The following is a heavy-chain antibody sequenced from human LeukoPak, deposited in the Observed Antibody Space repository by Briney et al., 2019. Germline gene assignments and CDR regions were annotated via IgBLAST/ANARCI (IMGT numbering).Heavy chain of an antibody. CDR2: ISSSSIYI. CDR3: ARVSLGYCSGGSCYNLDY. D-gene: IGHD2-15*01. J-gene: IGHJ4*02. Sequence: GGSLRLSWAASGFTFSSYSMTWVRQAPGKGLGWVSSISSSSIYIYYADSVKGRFTISRDNAKNSLYLQMNSLRAGDTAVYYCARVSLGYCSGGSCYNLDYWGQGTLVTVSS. V-gene: IGHV3-21*01. CDR1: GFTFSSYS.